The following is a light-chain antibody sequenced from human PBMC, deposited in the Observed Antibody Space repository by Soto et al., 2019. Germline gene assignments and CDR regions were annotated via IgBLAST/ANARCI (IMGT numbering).Light chain of an antibody. CDR2: EVS. CDR3: CSYAGSSTSLVV. J-gene: IGLJ2*01. V-gene: IGLV2-23*02. Sequence: QSALTQPASVSGSPGQSITISCTGTSSDVGSYNLVSWYQQHPGKAPKLMFYEVSKRPSGVSNRFSGSKSGNTASLTISGLQAEDEADYYCCSYAGSSTSLVVFGGGTKLTVL. CDR1: SSDVGSYNL.